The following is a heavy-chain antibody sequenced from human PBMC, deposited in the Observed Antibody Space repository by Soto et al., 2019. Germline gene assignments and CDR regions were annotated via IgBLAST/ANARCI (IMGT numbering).Heavy chain of an antibody. Sequence: VQLLEAGGGLVQPGGSLRLSCAASGFTFSSYAMSWVRQAPGKGLEWVSAISASGASPYYADSVKGRFTISRDNSKNTVFLQMNGLRAEDTAVYYCAKAAYSGTYFAGSWGQGTLVTVSS. CDR2: ISASGASP. V-gene: IGHV3-23*01. J-gene: IGHJ5*02. D-gene: IGHD1-26*01. CDR3: AKAAYSGTYFAGS. CDR1: GFTFSSYA.